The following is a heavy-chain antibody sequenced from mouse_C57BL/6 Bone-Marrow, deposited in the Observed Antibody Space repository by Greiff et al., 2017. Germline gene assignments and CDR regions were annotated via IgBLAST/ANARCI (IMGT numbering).Heavy chain of an antibody. CDR3: ARDYDYDVSFAY. CDR1: GYTFTSYG. CDR2: IYPRSGNT. Sequence: QVQLKESGAELARPGASVKLSCKASGYTFTSYGISWVKQRTGQGLEWIGEIYPRSGNTYYNEKFKGPATLTADKSSSTAYMELRSLTSEDSAVYFCARDYDYDVSFAYWGQGTLVTVSA. D-gene: IGHD2-4*01. V-gene: IGHV1-81*01. J-gene: IGHJ3*01.